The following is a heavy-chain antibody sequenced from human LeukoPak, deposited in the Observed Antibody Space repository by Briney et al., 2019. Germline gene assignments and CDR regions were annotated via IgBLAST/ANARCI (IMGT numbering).Heavy chain of an antibody. CDR1: GGSLNSYY. Sequence: SETLSLTCTVSGGSLNSYYWNWIRQPPGKGLEWIGYIYHSGSTNYNPSLKSRVTISLDRSKNQFPLKLTSVTAADTAIYYCARVGGMTTINNAAFDIWGQGTMVTVSS. V-gene: IGHV4-59*01. CDR3: ARVGGMTTINNAAFDI. CDR2: IYHSGST. J-gene: IGHJ3*02. D-gene: IGHD5-24*01.